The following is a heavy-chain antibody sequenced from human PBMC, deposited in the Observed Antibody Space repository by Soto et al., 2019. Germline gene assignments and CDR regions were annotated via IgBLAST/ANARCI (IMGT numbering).Heavy chain of an antibody. Sequence: PSETLSLTCTVSGGSISSYYWSLILQPPGKGLEWIGYIYYSGSTNYNPSLKSRVTISVDTSKNQFSLKLSSVTAAVTAVYYCARGGSTLTTRKGIYFDYWGQGTLVTVSS. CDR1: GGSISSYY. D-gene: IGHD4-4*01. J-gene: IGHJ4*02. CDR2: IYYSGST. CDR3: ARGGSTLTTRKGIYFDY. V-gene: IGHV4-59*01.